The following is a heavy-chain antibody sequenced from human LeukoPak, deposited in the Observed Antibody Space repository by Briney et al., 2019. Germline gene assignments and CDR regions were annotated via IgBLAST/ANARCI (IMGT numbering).Heavy chain of an antibody. Sequence: SVKVSCKASGGTFSSYAISWVRQAPGQGLEWMGGIIPIFGTANYAQQFQGRATITADESTSTAYMELSSLRSEDTAVYYCARDEKNYYDSSGYGMDYWGQGTLVTVSS. D-gene: IGHD3-22*01. J-gene: IGHJ4*02. V-gene: IGHV1-69*13. CDR2: IIPIFGTA. CDR1: GGTFSSYA. CDR3: ARDEKNYYDSSGYGMDY.